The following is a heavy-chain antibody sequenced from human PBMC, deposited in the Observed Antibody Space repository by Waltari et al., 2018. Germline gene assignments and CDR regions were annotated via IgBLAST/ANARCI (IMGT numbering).Heavy chain of an antibody. Sequence: QLQLQESGPRLVKPSETLSLTCSVSGGPISTSSYYWGWIRQPPGKGLEWIGSIHYSGSTYYNPSLKSRVTISVDTSKNQFSLRLTSVTAADTAVYYCARHVGEATTFDYWGQGTLVTVSS. D-gene: IGHD1-26*01. CDR3: ARHVGEATTFDY. V-gene: IGHV4-39*01. J-gene: IGHJ4*02. CDR1: GGPISTSSYY. CDR2: IHYSGST.